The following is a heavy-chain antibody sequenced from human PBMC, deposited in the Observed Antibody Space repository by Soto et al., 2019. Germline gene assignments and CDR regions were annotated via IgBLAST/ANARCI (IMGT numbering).Heavy chain of an antibody. CDR3: ARCQYYDFWSGYHYYGMDV. Sequence: PSETLSLTCTVSGGSISSYYWSWIRQPPGKGLEWIGYIYYSGSTNYNPSLKSRVTISVDTSKNQFSLKLSSVTAADTAVYYCARCQYYDFWSGYHYYGMDVWGQGTTVTVS. J-gene: IGHJ6*02. CDR2: IYYSGST. D-gene: IGHD3-3*01. V-gene: IGHV4-59*01. CDR1: GGSISSYY.